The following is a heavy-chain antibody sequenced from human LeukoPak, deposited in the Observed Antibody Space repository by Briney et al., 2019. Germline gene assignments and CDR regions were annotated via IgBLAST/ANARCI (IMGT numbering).Heavy chain of an antibody. CDR3: ARGYGWFGELGWFDP. Sequence: SQTLSLTCTVSGGSISSGDYYWSWIRQPPGKGLEWIGYIYYSGSTYYNPSLKSRVTISVDTSKNQFSLKLSSVTAADTAVYYCARGYGWFGELGWFDPWGQGTLVTVSS. D-gene: IGHD3-10*01. CDR2: IYYSGST. J-gene: IGHJ5*02. V-gene: IGHV4-30-4*01. CDR1: GGSISSGDYY.